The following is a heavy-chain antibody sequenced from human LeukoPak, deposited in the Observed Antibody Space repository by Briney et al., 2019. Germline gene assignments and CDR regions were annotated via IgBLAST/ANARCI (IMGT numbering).Heavy chain of an antibody. V-gene: IGHV4-4*02. CDR1: GGSISSSNW. CDR2: INHSGST. Sequence: SETLSLTCAVSGGSISSSNWWSWVRQPPGKGLEWIGEINHSGSTNYNPSLKSRVTISVDTSKNQFSLKLSSVTAADTAVYYCARAMKHDYWGQGTLVTVSS. CDR3: ARAMKHDY. D-gene: IGHD3-22*01. J-gene: IGHJ4*02.